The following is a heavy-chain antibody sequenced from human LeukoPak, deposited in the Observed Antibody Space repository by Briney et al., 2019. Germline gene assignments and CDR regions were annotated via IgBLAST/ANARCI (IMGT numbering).Heavy chain of an antibody. CDR2: IIPIFGTA. CDR3: ARGVLRFLEWLLY. CDR1: GGTFSSYA. Sequence: SVKVSCKASGGTFSSYAISWVRQAPGQGLEWMGGIIPIFGTANYAQKFQGRVTITADESTSTAYMELSSLRSEDTAVYYCARGVLRFLEWLLYWGQGALVTVSS. D-gene: IGHD3-3*01. J-gene: IGHJ4*02. V-gene: IGHV1-69*13.